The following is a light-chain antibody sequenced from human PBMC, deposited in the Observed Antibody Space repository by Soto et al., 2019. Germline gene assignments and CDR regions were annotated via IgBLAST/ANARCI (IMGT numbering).Light chain of an antibody. Sequence: QAVLTQSPSASASLGASVTLTCTLSSGHSSYAIVWHQQQPEKGPRYLMKLNSDGSHSKGDGIPDRFSGSSSGAERYLTISSLQSEDEADYYCQTWGTGIQVFGGGTKLTVL. V-gene: IGLV4-69*01. CDR1: SGHSSYA. CDR3: QTWGTGIQV. J-gene: IGLJ3*02. CDR2: LNSDGSH.